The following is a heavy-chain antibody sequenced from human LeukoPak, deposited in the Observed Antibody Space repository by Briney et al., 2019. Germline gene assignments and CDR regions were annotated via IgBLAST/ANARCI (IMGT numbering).Heavy chain of an antibody. CDR2: ISGSGGST. D-gene: IGHD3-10*01. J-gene: IGHJ4*02. Sequence: GGSLRLSCAASGFTFSSYAMSWVRQAPGKGLEWVSAISGSGGSTYYADSVKGRFTISRDNSKNTLYLQMNSLRAEDTAVYYCAKGTFFDYNGSGSYDYWGQGTLVTVSS. V-gene: IGHV3-23*01. CDR1: GFTFSSYA. CDR3: AKGTFFDYNGSGSYDY.